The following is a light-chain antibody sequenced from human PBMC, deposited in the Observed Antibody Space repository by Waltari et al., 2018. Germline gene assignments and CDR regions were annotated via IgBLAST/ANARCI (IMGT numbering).Light chain of an antibody. Sequence: QSALPQPASVSGSPGQSITISCTGTSSDVGSYDLVSWYQHHPGKAPKLMIYEGSKRPSGVSNRFSGSKSGDTASLTISGLQAEDETDYYCCSYAGSGTWVFGGGTKLTVL. V-gene: IGLV2-23*01. CDR2: EGS. CDR1: SSDVGSYDL. CDR3: CSYAGSGTWV. J-gene: IGLJ3*02.